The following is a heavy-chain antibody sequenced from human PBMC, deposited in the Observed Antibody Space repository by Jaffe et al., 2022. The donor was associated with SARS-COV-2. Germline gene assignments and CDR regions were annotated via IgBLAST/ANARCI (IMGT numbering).Heavy chain of an antibody. D-gene: IGHD6-6*01. CDR3: TTDGGIAIRPLFDY. CDR2: IKSKVDGGTT. Sequence: EVQLVESGGGLVRPGGSLRLSCAASGFPFTKAWMSWVRQVPGKGPEWLGRIKSKVDGGTTDYPAPMKGRFSISRDDSKNTVSLQMVSLKIEDTAVYYCTTDGGIAIRPLFDYWGRGTLVTVSS. J-gene: IGHJ4*02. CDR1: GFPFTKAW. V-gene: IGHV3-15*01.